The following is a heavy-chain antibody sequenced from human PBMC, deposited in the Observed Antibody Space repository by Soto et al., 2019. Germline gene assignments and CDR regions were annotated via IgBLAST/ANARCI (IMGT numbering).Heavy chain of an antibody. CDR3: ARDVEYSWNGMDV. CDR2: ILNDGSNR. J-gene: IGHJ6*02. V-gene: IGHV3-33*01. D-gene: IGHD6-6*01. Sequence: QVQLVESGGGVVQPGRSLRLSCAASGFTFSNYGMHWVRQAPGKGLEWVAVILNDGSNRYHADSVKDRFTISRDNSKNTLYLQMNSLRAEDTAVYYCARDVEYSWNGMDVWGQGTTVTVS. CDR1: GFTFSNYG.